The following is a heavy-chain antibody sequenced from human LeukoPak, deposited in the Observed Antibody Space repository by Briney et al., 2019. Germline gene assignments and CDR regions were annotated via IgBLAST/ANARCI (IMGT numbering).Heavy chain of an antibody. CDR1: GYIFTNYL. Sequence: GESLKISCKSSGYIFTNYLIGWVRQMPGKGLEWMGIIYPDDSNTIYSPSFQGQVTISADKSISTAYLQWSSLKASDTAMYYCARRSDYGSNSNWFDPWGQGTLVTVSS. V-gene: IGHV5-51*01. J-gene: IGHJ5*02. CDR3: ARRSDYGSNSNWFDP. D-gene: IGHD4-23*01. CDR2: IYPDDSNT.